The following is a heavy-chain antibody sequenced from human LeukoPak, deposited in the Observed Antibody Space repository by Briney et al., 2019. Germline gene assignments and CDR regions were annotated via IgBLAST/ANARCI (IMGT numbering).Heavy chain of an antibody. CDR1: GYTFTSYD. Sequence: ASVKVSCKASGYTFTSYDINWVRQATGQGLEWMGWMNPNSGNTGYAQKFQGRVTMTRNTSISTAYMELSSLRSEDTAVYYCALPPRGDSSGRPYFDYWGQGTLVTVSS. J-gene: IGHJ4*02. CDR3: ALPPRGDSSGRPYFDY. D-gene: IGHD3-22*01. V-gene: IGHV1-8*01. CDR2: MNPNSGNT.